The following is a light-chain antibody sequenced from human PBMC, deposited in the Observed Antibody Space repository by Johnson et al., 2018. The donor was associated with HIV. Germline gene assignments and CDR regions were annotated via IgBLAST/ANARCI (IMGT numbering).Light chain of an antibody. J-gene: IGLJ1*01. V-gene: IGLV1-51*01. Sequence: SVLTQPPSVSAAPGQKVTISCSGTSSNIGNNYVSWYQHLPGTAPKVLIYDNDKRPSGIPDRFSGSKSGTSATLGISGLQTGDEAEYYCGTWDSSLSAFVFGTGTKVTV. CDR1: SSNIGNNY. CDR3: GTWDSSLSAFV. CDR2: DND.